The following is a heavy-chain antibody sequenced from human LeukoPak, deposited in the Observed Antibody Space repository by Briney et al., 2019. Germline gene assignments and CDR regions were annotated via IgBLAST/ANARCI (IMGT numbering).Heavy chain of an antibody. CDR3: SRDTFGPDDH. CDR2: INTDGSIT. Sequence: GGSLRLSCAASGFPFSNYWMHWVRQVPGKGLVWVSRINTDGSITNYADSVKGRFTISRDNTKNTLFLQMNSLRTDDAAVYYCSRDTFGPDDHWGQGTRVTVSS. D-gene: IGHD3-16*01. CDR1: GFPFSNYW. V-gene: IGHV3-74*01. J-gene: IGHJ5*02.